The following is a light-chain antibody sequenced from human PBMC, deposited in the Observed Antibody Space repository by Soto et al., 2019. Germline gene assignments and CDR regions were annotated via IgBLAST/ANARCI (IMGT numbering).Light chain of an antibody. J-gene: IGKJ1*01. CDR2: GAS. Sequence: EIFFSQSPGTLSFSPGERATLSRRASQSVSSSYLAWYQQKPGQAPRLLIYGASSRATGIPDRFSGSGSGTDFTLTISRLEPEDFAVYYCQQYGSSPLWTFGQGTKVDIK. V-gene: IGKV3-20*01. CDR3: QQYGSSPLWT. CDR1: QSVSSSY.